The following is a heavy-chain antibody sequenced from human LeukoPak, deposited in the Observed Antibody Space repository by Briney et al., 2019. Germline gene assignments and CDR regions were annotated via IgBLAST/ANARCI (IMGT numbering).Heavy chain of an antibody. D-gene: IGHD4-17*01. CDR2: ISYDGSSK. Sequence: GGSLRLSCAASGFTFSSYAMHWVRQAPGKGLEWVAVISYDGSSKYYADSVKGRFTISRDNSKNTLYLQMNSLRADDTAVYYCARDPTTRSNQPQYYIDYWGQGTLVTVSS. CDR1: GFTFSSYA. CDR3: ARDPTTRSNQPQYYIDY. J-gene: IGHJ4*02. V-gene: IGHV3-30-3*01.